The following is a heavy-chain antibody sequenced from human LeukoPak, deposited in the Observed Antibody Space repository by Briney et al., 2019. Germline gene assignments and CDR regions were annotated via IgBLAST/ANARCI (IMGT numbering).Heavy chain of an antibody. CDR2: IYYSGST. V-gene: IGHV4-30-4*08. Sequence: NPSETLSLTCTVSGGSISSGDYYWSWIRQPPGKGLEWIGYIYYSGSTYYNPSLKSRVTISVDTSKNQFSLKLSSVTAADTAVYYCAREDIVFYYFDYWGQGTLVTVSS. CDR3: AREDIVFYYFDY. CDR1: GGSISSGDYY. D-gene: IGHD2-15*01. J-gene: IGHJ4*02.